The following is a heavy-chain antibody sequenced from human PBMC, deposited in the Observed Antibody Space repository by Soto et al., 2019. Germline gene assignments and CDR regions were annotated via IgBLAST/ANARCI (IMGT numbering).Heavy chain of an antibody. CDR1: GGTFSSYA. Sequence: SVKVSCKASGGTFSSYAISWVRQAPGQGLEWMGGIIPIFGTANYAQKFQGRVTITADESTSTAYMELSSLRSEDTAVYYCARGRGDPSLYYYYDMDVWGQGTTVTVSS. CDR3: ARGRGDPSLYYYYDMDV. D-gene: IGHD3-10*01. V-gene: IGHV1-69*13. CDR2: IIPIFGTA. J-gene: IGHJ6*02.